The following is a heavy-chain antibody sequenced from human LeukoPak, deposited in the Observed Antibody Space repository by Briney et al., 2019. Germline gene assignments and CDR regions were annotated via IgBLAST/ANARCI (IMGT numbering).Heavy chain of an antibody. V-gene: IGHV1-18*01. D-gene: IGHD2-21*02. J-gene: IGHJ4*02. Sequence: ASVRVSCKASGYTFTNYGISWVRQAPGQGLECMGWISVHNGKTNYAQKFQGRVTMTRDTSTTTAHMELRSLRSDDTAVYYCARGRGAHCGGDCPLDYWGQGTLVTVSS. CDR1: GYTFTNYG. CDR2: ISVHNGKT. CDR3: ARGRGAHCGGDCPLDY.